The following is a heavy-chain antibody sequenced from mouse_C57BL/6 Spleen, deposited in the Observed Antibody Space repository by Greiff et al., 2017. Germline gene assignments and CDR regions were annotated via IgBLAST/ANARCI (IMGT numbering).Heavy chain of an antibody. J-gene: IGHJ4*01. D-gene: IGHD1-1*02. CDR1: GYTFTSYW. CDR2: LYPGTSDT. Sequence: VQLKESGTVLARPWASVKMSCKTSGYTFTSYWMHWVKQMPGQGLDWIGALYPGTSDTSYNQKFKGQAKLNAVTSASTAYMELSILTNEDSAVYYCTKNYDAMDYWGQGTSVTVSS. V-gene: IGHV1-5*01. CDR3: TKNYDAMDY.